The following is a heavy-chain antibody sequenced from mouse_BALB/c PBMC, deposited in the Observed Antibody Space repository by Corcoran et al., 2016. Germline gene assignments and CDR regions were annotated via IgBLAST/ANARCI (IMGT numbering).Heavy chain of an antibody. V-gene: IGHV3-6*02. D-gene: IGHD2-1*01. CDR3: ARVDGNYWAMDY. J-gene: IGHJ4*01. Sequence: DVQLQESGPGLVKPSQSLSLTCSVTGYSITSGYYWNWIRQFPGNKLEWMGYISYDGSNNYNPSLKNRISITRDTSKNQFFLKLNSVTTEDTATYYCARVDGNYWAMDYWGKGTSVTVSS. CDR2: ISYDGSN. CDR1: GYSITSGYY.